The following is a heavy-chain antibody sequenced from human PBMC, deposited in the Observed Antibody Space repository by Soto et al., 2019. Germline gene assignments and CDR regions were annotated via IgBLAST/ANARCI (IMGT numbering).Heavy chain of an antibody. J-gene: IGHJ6*02. CDR3: AKSQQLVSFYYYYGMDV. CDR2: TYYRSKWYN. Sequence: SLVQACGVYVDSGCSNNAAWNWIRQSPSRGLEWLGRTYYRSKWYNDYAVSVKSRITINPDTSKNQFSLQLNSVTPEDTAVYYYAKSQQLVSFYYYYGMDVWGQGTQVSFSS. V-gene: IGHV6-1*01. D-gene: IGHD6-13*01. CDR1: VDSGCSNNAA.